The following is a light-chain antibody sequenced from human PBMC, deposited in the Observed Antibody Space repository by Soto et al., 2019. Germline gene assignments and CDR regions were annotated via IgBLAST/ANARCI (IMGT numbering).Light chain of an antibody. CDR3: HQHGGSPET. J-gene: IGKJ1*01. Sequence: EIVLTQSPGTLSLSPGERATLSCRASQSVSSSYLAWYQQKPGQAPRLLIYGASTRATGIPARFSGSGSGTEFILTISELEPEDSGIYHCHQHGGSPETFGQGTKVDIK. V-gene: IGKV3-20*01. CDR2: GAS. CDR1: QSVSSSY.